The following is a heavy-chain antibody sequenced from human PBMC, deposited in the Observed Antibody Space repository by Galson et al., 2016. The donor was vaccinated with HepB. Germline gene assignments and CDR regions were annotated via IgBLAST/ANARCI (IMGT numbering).Heavy chain of an antibody. CDR3: ARAGYCSSASCQYYYYGVDV. D-gene: IGHD2-2*01. V-gene: IGHV3-23*01. Sequence: SLRLSCAASGFSFSDYGMTWVRQAPGKGLEWVAGIGGSGGGTSYADSVKGRFTISRDNSGNTLYLHMNTLRAEDTAVYYCARAGYCSSASCQYYYYGVDVWGQGTTVTVSS. CDR1: GFSFSDYG. CDR2: IGGSGGGT. J-gene: IGHJ6*02.